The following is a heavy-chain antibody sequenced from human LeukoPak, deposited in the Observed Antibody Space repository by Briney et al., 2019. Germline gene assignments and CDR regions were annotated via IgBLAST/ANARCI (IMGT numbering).Heavy chain of an antibody. CDR1: GFTFSSYA. Sequence: GGSLRLSCEGFGFTFSSYAMNWVRQAPGKGLEWLSYISSGSLTIHYADSVKGRFTISRDNGKNSVHLQIDTLTDEDTAVYYCARDLGNSGSPNWFDPWGQGTLVTVSS. CDR3: ARDLGNSGSPNWFDP. J-gene: IGHJ5*02. CDR2: ISSGSLTI. D-gene: IGHD3-10*01. V-gene: IGHV3-48*02.